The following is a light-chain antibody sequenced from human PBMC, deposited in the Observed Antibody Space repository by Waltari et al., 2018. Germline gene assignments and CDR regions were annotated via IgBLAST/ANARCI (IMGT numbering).Light chain of an antibody. V-gene: IGKV3-11*01. CDR2: DAS. CDR1: QSVNSQ. CDR3: QLRSKWPGS. Sequence: IVLTQSPATLPLSSGDRATISCRTSQSVNSQLAWYQHKPGQDPRLLIYDASIRVTGSSAGFVGSGCGTDFTLTISSLEREDCAVYYCQLRSKWPGSFGQGTKVEIK. J-gene: IGKJ1*01.